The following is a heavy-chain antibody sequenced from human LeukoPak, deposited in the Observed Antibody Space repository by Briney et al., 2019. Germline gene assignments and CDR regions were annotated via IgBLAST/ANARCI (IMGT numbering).Heavy chain of an antibody. CDR2: IYHSGTS. Sequence: SETLSLTCTVSGGSISSYYWSWIRQPPGKGLEWIGYIYHSGTSNYNPSLKSRVTISIDTSKNQFSLNLSSVTAADTAVYYCARFNWGSGVNPWGQGTLVTVSS. J-gene: IGHJ5*02. D-gene: IGHD3-10*01. CDR1: GGSISSYY. V-gene: IGHV4-59*01. CDR3: ARFNWGSGVNP.